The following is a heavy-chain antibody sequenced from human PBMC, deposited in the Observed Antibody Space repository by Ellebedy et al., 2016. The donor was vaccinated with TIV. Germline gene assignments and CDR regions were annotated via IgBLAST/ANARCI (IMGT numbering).Heavy chain of an antibody. CDR3: ASVPSAGADF. Sequence: ASVQVSCKASGYPFTKYYFHWIRQAPGHGLEWMGVLDARVGSTTYAETLQGRITMTRDTSTRTVSMELRSLRSEDTAIFYCASVPSAGADFWGQGTLVTVSS. D-gene: IGHD3-10*01. J-gene: IGHJ4*02. CDR2: LDARVGST. CDR1: GYPFTKYY. V-gene: IGHV1-46*01.